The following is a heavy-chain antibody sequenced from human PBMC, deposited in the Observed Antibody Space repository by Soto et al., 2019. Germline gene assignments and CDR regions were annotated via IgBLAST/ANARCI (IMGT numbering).Heavy chain of an antibody. CDR3: ARDGVAANFDY. CDR1: GGSISSYY. CDR2: IYYSGST. D-gene: IGHD6-13*01. V-gene: IGHV4-59*01. J-gene: IGHJ4*02. Sequence: SETLSLTYTVSGGSISSYYWSWIRQPPGKGLEWIGYIYYSGSTNYNPSLKSRVTISVDTSKNQFSLKLSSVTAADTAVYYCARDGVAANFDYWGQGTLVTVSS.